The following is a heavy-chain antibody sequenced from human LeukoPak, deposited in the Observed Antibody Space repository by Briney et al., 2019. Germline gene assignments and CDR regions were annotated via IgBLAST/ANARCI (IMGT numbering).Heavy chain of an antibody. CDR3: ARSARGYSYGHDY. J-gene: IGHJ4*02. V-gene: IGHV1-69*02. D-gene: IGHD5-18*01. CDR1: GGTFSSYT. Sequence: SVKVSCKASGGTFSSYTISWVRQAPGQGLEWMGRIIPILGIANYAQKFQGRVAITADKSTSTAYMELSSLRSEDTAVYYCARSARGYSYGHDYWGQGTLVTVSS. CDR2: IIPILGIA.